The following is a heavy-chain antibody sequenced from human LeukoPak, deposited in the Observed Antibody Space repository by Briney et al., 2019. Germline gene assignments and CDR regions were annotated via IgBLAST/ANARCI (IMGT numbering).Heavy chain of an antibody. Sequence: PSETLSLTCTVSGGSLTDFYWSWIRQSPGTGLQWIGNIYHNGCTTYNPSLASRATISIDKSKIRFSLELTSVTAADTAIYYCVRQNRNGYNFNYFDYWGQGALVTVSS. CDR3: VRQNRNGYNFNYFDY. V-gene: IGHV4-59*08. CDR1: GGSLTDFY. J-gene: IGHJ4*02. CDR2: IYHNGCT. D-gene: IGHD5-24*01.